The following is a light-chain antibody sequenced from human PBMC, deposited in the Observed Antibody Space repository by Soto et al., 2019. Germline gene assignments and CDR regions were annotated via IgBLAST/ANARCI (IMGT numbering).Light chain of an antibody. J-gene: IGKJ1*01. Sequence: AIQMTQSPSSLTSSVGDRVTISXRASHGITNYLPWYQQKPGXAPKXXXYDXSTLHSGVPSRFSGSGSGTDFTLTISRLQSEDFANYYCQQYYSDPRTFGQGTKVDI. V-gene: IGKV1-8*01. CDR2: DXS. CDR1: HGITNY. CDR3: QQYYSDPRT.